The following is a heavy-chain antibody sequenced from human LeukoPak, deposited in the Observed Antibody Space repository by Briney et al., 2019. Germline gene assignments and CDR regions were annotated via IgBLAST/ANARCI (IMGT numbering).Heavy chain of an antibody. V-gene: IGHV3-30*02. D-gene: IGHD2-2*01. J-gene: IGHJ6*03. CDR2: VRYDGSVK. Sequence: GGSLRLSCEASGFNFKSHGMHWVRQAPGKGLEWVAFVRYDGSVKYYADSMRGRFAISRDNSKNTVYLQMNSLRADDTALYYGAAVVCITTYCYEVYLEVWGKGATVTVS. CDR1: GFNFKSHG. CDR3: AAVVCITTYCYEVYLEV.